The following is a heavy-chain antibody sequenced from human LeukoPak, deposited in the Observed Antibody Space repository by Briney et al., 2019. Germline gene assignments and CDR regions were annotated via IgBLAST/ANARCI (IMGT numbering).Heavy chain of an antibody. V-gene: IGHV4-31*03. CDR3: AREDGDYENWFFDY. J-gene: IGHJ4*02. Sequence: SETLSLTCTVSGGSISSGGYYWSWIRQHPGKGLEWIGYIYYSGSTYYNPSLKSRVTISVDTSKNQFSLKLSSVTAADTAVYYCAREDGDYENWFFDYWGQGTLVTVSS. CDR1: GGSISSGGYY. CDR2: IYYSGST. D-gene: IGHD4-17*01.